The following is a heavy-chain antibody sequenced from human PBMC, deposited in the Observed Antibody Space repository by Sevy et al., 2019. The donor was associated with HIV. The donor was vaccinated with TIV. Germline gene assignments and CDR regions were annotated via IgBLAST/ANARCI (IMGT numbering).Heavy chain of an antibody. CDR1: GFIFRNYA. J-gene: IGHJ6*02. D-gene: IGHD4-17*01. CDR3: AGGNSPSVTMAPLYYYYGLDV. V-gene: IGHV3-30-3*01. Sequence: GGSLRLSCAASGFIFRNYAVHWVRQAPGKGLEWLAIISFDGTNKYYADSVKGRFTVSRDNAKNTLYLQMNSLRTEDTAIYYSAGGNSPSVTMAPLYYYYGLDVWGQGTTVTVSS. CDR2: ISFDGTNK.